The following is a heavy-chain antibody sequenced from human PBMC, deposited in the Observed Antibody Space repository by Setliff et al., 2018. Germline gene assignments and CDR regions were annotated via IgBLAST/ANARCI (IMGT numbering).Heavy chain of an antibody. CDR2: IDVGGGNT. V-gene: IGHV3-23*01. J-gene: IGHJ4*02. Sequence: PGGSLRLSCVASTFTFSNYAVTWVRQAPGKGLEWVSSIDVGGGNTYYADSVKGRFTISRDNSRNTLYLQMSSLRAEDTAVYYCATFGSDPDYWGQGTLVTVSS. CDR3: ATFGSDPDY. D-gene: IGHD3-10*01. CDR1: TFTFSNYA.